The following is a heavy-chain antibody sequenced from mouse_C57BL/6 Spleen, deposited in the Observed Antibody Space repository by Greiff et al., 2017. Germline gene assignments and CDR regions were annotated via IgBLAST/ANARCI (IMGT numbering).Heavy chain of an antibody. J-gene: IGHJ3*01. CDR2: IGPGSGST. V-gene: IGHV1-77*01. Sequence: VQLVESGAELGNPGASVKISCKASGYTFTDYYINWVKQWPGQGLEWIGKIGPGSGSTYYNEKFKGKATLTADKSSSTAYMQLSSLTSEDSAVYFCARYPLYGSSPAWFAYWGQGTLVTVSA. CDR3: ARYPLYGSSPAWFAY. D-gene: IGHD1-1*01. CDR1: GYTFTDYY.